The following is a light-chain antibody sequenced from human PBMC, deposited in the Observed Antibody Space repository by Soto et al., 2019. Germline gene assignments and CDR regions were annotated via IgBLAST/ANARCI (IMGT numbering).Light chain of an antibody. V-gene: IGKV1-6*01. CDR1: QGIRND. CDR2: AAS. CDR3: LQDYNYPLT. J-gene: IGKJ4*01. Sequence: AIQMTESPSYMSASVGDRVTITCRASQGIRNDLGWYQQKPGEAPKLLIYAASSLQSGVPSRFSGSGSGTDFTLTISSLQPEDFATYYCLQDYNYPLTFGGGTKVDIK.